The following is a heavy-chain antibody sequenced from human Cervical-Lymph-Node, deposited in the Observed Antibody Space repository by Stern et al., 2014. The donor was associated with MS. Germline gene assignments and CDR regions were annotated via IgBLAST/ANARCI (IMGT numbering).Heavy chain of an antibody. Sequence: VQLVESGPGLVKPSETLSLTCTVSGGSISSYYWSWIRQPPGKGLEWIGYIYINGNTNYNPSLKSRVTISVDAPTEPFYLKFRSGTAADTAVYFCARHQATGYNYISYYYGLDVWGQGTTVTVSS. V-gene: IGHV4-59*08. J-gene: IGHJ6*02. CDR2: IYINGNT. CDR1: GGSISSYY. D-gene: IGHD5-24*01. CDR3: ARHQATGYNYISYYYGLDV.